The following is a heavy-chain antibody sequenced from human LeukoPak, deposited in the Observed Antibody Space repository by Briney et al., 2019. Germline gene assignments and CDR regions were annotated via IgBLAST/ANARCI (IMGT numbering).Heavy chain of an antibody. CDR1: GYTFTNCG. Sequence: ASVKVSCKASGYTFTNCGICWVRQAPGQGLEWVGWISAYNGNTNYAQNLQDRVTMTTDTSTATAYMELRSLRLNDTAVYFCARARPGAYCGTTSCFSDYWGQGTLVTVSS. D-gene: IGHD2-2*01. CDR2: ISAYNGNT. J-gene: IGHJ4*02. V-gene: IGHV1-18*01. CDR3: ARARPGAYCGTTSCFSDY.